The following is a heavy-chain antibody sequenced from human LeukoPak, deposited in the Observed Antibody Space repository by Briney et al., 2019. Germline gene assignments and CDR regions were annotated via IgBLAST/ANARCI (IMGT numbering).Heavy chain of an antibody. CDR2: TSAYNGNT. Sequence: ASVKVSCKASGYTFTSYGISWVRQAPGQGLEWMGWTSAYNGNTNYAQKLQGRVTMTTDTSTSTAYMELRSLRSDDTAVYYCAREREDIEGGIIGYWGQGTLVTVSS. V-gene: IGHV1-18*01. CDR3: AREREDIEGGIIGY. D-gene: IGHD1-26*01. J-gene: IGHJ4*02. CDR1: GYTFTSYG.